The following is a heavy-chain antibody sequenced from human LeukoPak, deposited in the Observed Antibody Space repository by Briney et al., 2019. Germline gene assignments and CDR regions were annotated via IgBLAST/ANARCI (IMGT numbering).Heavy chain of an antibody. Sequence: SVKVSCKASGGTFSSYAISWVRQAPGQGLEWMGGIIPIFGTANYAQKFQGRVTITTDESTSTAYMELSSLRFEDTAVYYCARGPGARSGYLELAANYYYYMDVWGKGTTVTVSS. CDR3: ARGPGARSGYLELAANYYYYMDV. J-gene: IGHJ6*03. D-gene: IGHD3-3*01. CDR1: GGTFSSYA. CDR2: IIPIFGTA. V-gene: IGHV1-69*05.